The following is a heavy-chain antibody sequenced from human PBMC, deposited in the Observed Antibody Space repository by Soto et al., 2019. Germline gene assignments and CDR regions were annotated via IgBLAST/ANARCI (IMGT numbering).Heavy chain of an antibody. J-gene: IGHJ5*02. CDR1: GGSMSSGSDY. Sequence: PSETLSLTCTVSGGSMSSGSDYWGWIRQSPGKGLEWIGTLYHSGSIYYNPSLKSRVTISVDTSKAQFFVKLSSVTAADTAVYYCARSRGSSGRYNWFDPWGQGTLVTVSS. CDR2: LYHSGSI. D-gene: IGHD6-6*01. CDR3: ARSRGSSGRYNWFDP. V-gene: IGHV4-39*01.